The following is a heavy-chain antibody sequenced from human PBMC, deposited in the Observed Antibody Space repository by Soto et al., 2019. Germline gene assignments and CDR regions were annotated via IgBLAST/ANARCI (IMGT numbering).Heavy chain of an antibody. Sequence: SETLSLTCAVYGGSFSGYYWSWIRQPPGKGLEWIGEINHSGSTNYNPSLKSRVTISVDTSKNQFSLKLSSVTAADTAVYYCARGWFGGVCPMDVWGQGTTVTVSS. V-gene: IGHV4-34*01. J-gene: IGHJ6*02. CDR2: INHSGST. CDR1: GGSFSGYY. CDR3: ARGWFGGVCPMDV. D-gene: IGHD3-16*01.